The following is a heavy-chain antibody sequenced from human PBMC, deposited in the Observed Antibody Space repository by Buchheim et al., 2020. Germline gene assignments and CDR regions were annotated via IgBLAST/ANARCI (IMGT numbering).Heavy chain of an antibody. D-gene: IGHD4-17*01. CDR1: GFTFSSYS. CDR3: ARLAYDYGDFDY. CDR2: IGSSGRTI. V-gene: IGHV3-48*02. J-gene: IGHJ4*02. Sequence: EVQLLESGGGLVQPGGSLRISCAASGFTFSSYSMNWVRQAPGKGLEWVSHIGSSGRTIYYVDSVKGRFTISRDNGKNSPDMQMNSLRDEDTAVYYCARLAYDYGDFDYWGQGTL.